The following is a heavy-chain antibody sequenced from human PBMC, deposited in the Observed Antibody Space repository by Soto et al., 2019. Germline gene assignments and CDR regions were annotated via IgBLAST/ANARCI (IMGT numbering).Heavy chain of an antibody. CDR2: IYYSGST. CDR3: ARIKSGWLHPEFDY. J-gene: IGHJ4*02. D-gene: IGHD3-3*01. CDR1: CGSISSYY. V-gene: IGHV4-59*01. Sequence: SETLSLTCTFSCGSISSYYWSWIRQPPGKGLEWIGYIYYSGSTNYNPSLKSRVTISVDTSKNQFSLKLSSVTAADTAVYYCARIKSGWLHPEFDYWGQGTLVTVSS.